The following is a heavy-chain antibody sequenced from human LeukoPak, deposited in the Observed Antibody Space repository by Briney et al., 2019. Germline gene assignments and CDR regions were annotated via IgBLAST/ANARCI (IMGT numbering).Heavy chain of an antibody. CDR2: ISAYNGNT. V-gene: IGHV1-18*01. Sequence: GASVKVSCKASGYTFTSYGISWVRQAPGQGLEWMGWISAYNGNTNYAQKLQGRVTMTTDTSTSTAYMALRSLRSDDTAVYYCASIIAPAGTGYIVFDIWGQGKMVTASS. D-gene: IGHD6-13*01. J-gene: IGHJ3*02. CDR3: ASIIAPAGTGYIVFDI. CDR1: GYTFTSYG.